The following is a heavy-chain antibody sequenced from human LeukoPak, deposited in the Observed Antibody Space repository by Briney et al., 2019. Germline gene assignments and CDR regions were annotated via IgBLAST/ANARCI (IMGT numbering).Heavy chain of an antibody. CDR3: ARDLYWNVPYFDY. CDR1: GFTFSSYA. Sequence: GGSLRLSCAASGFTFSSYAMHWVRQAPGKGLEWVAVISYDGSNKYYADSVKGRFTISRDNSKNTLYLQMNSPRAEDTAVYYCARDLYWNVPYFDYWGQGTLVTVSS. D-gene: IGHD1-1*01. J-gene: IGHJ4*02. CDR2: ISYDGSNK. V-gene: IGHV3-30-3*01.